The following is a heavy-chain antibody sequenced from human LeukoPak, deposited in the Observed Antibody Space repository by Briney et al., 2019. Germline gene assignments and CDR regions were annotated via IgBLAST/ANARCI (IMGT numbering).Heavy chain of an antibody. CDR2: IKQDGSEK. Sequence: GGSLRLSCAASGFTFSSYSMNWVRQAPGKGLEWVANIKQDGSEKYYVDSVKGRFTISRDNAKNSLYLQMNSLRAEDTAVYYCARGGIAARTDMVTNNWFDPWGQGTLVTVSS. V-gene: IGHV3-7*01. CDR1: GFTFSSYS. D-gene: IGHD5-18*01. J-gene: IGHJ5*02. CDR3: ARGGIAARTDMVTNNWFDP.